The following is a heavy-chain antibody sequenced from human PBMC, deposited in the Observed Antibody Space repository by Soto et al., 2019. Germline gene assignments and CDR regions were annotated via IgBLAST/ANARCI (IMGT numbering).Heavy chain of an antibody. J-gene: IGHJ2*01. D-gene: IGHD3-10*01. Sequence: ASAKVSCKASGYTFASYDINWVRQATGQELEGMGWMNPDSGNTGYAQKFQGRVTMTRNTSISTAYMELSSLRSEDTAVYYCAQEPGSGSLSNYNWRFDLWGRGTLVTVSS. CDR3: AQEPGSGSLSNYNWRFDL. CDR2: MNPDSGNT. CDR1: GYTFASYD. V-gene: IGHV1-8*01.